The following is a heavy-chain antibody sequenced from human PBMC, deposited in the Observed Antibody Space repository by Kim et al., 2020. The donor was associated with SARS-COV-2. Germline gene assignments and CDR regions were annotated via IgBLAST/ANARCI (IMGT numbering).Heavy chain of an antibody. CDR3: ASLRWLQFYY. D-gene: IGHD5-12*01. V-gene: IGHV4-34*01. CDR1: GGSFSGYY. CDR2: INHSGST. Sequence: SETLSLTCAVYGGSFSGYYWSWIRQPPGKGLEWIGEINHSGSTNYNPSLKSRVTISVDTSKNQFSLKLSSVTAADTAVYYCASLRWLQFYYWGQGTLVTVSS. J-gene: IGHJ4*02.